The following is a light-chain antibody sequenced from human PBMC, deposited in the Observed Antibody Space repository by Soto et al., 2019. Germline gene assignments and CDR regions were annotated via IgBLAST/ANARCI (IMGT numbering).Light chain of an antibody. CDR3: YSFTTSDTYV. CDR2: EVS. Sequence: QSVLTQPPSVSGSPGQSVTISCSGTSSDVGSYNHVSWYQQAPGTAPKLMIYEVSNRPSGVPDRFSGSKSGNTASLTISGLQPEDEADYYCYSFTTSDTYVSGTGNKVTVL. V-gene: IGLV2-18*02. CDR1: SSDVGSYNH. J-gene: IGLJ1*01.